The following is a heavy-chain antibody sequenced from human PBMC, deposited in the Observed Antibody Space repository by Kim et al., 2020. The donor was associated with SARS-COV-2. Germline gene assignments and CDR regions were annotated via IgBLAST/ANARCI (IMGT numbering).Heavy chain of an antibody. CDR3: AAHSSGWQYYFDY. J-gene: IGHJ4*02. CDR2: IIPIFGTA. CDR1: GGTFSSYA. D-gene: IGHD6-19*01. V-gene: IGHV1-69*13. Sequence: SVKVSCKASGGTFSSYAISWVRQAPGQGLEWMGGIIPIFGTANYAQKFQGRVTITADESTSTAYMELSSLRSEDTAVYYCAAHSSGWQYYFDYWGQGTLVTVSS.